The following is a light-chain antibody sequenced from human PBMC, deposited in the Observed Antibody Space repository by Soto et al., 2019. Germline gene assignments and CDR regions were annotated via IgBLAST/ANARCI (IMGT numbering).Light chain of an antibody. CDR1: RSDVGSYNL. V-gene: IGLV2-23*02. Sequence: QSALTQTASVSGSPGQSITLSCTGTRSDVGSYNLVSWYQQHPGKAPKLMIYEVTKRPSGVSLRFSGSKSGNTASLTISGLQAEDEAHYYCSSYAGSTSVVVFGGGTKVNVL. CDR3: SSYAGSTSVVV. CDR2: EVT. J-gene: IGLJ2*01.